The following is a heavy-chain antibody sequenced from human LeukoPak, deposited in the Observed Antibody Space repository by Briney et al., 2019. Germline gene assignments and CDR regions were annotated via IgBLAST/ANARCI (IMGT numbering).Heavy chain of an antibody. CDR2: IWYDGSKK. CDR1: GFTFSRYA. J-gene: IGHJ4*02. Sequence: GGSLRLSCAASGFTFSRYAMHWVRQAPGKGLEWVAGIWYDGSKKYYADSVKGRFTISRDESKNTLYLQINSLRAEDTALYYCAKPSVSGNYPYYFDYWGQGTLVTVSS. V-gene: IGHV3-33*03. D-gene: IGHD1-26*01. CDR3: AKPSVSGNYPYYFDY.